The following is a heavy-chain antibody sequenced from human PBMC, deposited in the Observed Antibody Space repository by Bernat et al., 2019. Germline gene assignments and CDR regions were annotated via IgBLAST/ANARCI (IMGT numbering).Heavy chain of an antibody. J-gene: IGHJ4*02. D-gene: IGHD3-10*01. V-gene: IGHV3-9*01. Sequence: EVQLVESGGGLVQPGRSLRLSCAASGFTFDNYAMHWVRQAPGKGLEWVSAISWDSGNIGYADSVKGRFTISRDKAKNSLYLQMNSLRTEDTALYFCAKDINYYGSGGLDYWGQGTLVTVSS. CDR1: GFTFDNYA. CDR2: ISWDSGNI. CDR3: AKDINYYGSGGLDY.